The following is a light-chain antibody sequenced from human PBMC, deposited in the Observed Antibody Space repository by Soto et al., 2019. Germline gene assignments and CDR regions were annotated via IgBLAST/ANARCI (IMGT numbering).Light chain of an antibody. CDR2: GAS. Sequence: EIVMTQSPATLSVSPGERATLSCRASQSVVTNLAWYRQKPGQAPRLLIFGASTRATGIPARFSGGGSGTEFTLTITSLQSEDFAVYYCQQYNNWPPTTFGQGTRLEI. CDR1: QSVVTN. V-gene: IGKV3-15*01. CDR3: QQYNNWPPTT. J-gene: IGKJ5*01.